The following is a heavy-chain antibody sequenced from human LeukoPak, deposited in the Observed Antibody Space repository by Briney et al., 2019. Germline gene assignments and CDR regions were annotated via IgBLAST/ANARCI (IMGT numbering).Heavy chain of an antibody. D-gene: IGHD2/OR15-2a*01. CDR1: GGSFSGYY. CDR2: INHSGST. V-gene: IGHV4-34*01. Sequence: SETLSLTCAVYGGSFSGYYWSWIRQPPGKGLEWIGEINHSGSTNYNPSLKSRVTISVDTSKNQFSMKLSSVTAADAAVYFCAREWTTWGAFDIWGQGTMVTVSS. J-gene: IGHJ3*02. CDR3: AREWTTWGAFDI.